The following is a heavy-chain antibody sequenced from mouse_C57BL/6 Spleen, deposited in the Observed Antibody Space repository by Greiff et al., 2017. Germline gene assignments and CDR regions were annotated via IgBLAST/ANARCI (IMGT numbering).Heavy chain of an antibody. J-gene: IGHJ1*03. Sequence: EVQLQQSGPELVKPGASVKISCKASGYTFTDYYMNWVKQSHGKSLEWIGDINPNNGGTSYNQKFKGKATLTVDKSSSTAYMELRSLTSEDSAVYYCAIRWLLPRYFDVWGTGTTVTVSS. D-gene: IGHD2-3*01. CDR3: AIRWLLPRYFDV. CDR2: INPNNGGT. V-gene: IGHV1-26*01. CDR1: GYTFTDYY.